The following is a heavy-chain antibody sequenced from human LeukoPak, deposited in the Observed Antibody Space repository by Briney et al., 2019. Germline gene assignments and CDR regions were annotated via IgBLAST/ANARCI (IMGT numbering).Heavy chain of an antibody. V-gene: IGHV3-30*18. Sequence: GGSLRLSCAASGFTFSSYGMHWVRQAPGKGLEWVAVISYDGSNKYYADSVKGRFTISRDNSRNTLYLQMNSLRAEDTAVYYCAKESGGYYDSSGYYCFDYWGQGTLVTVSS. CDR3: AKESGGYYDSSGYYCFDY. CDR1: GFTFSSYG. CDR2: ISYDGSNK. D-gene: IGHD3-22*01. J-gene: IGHJ4*02.